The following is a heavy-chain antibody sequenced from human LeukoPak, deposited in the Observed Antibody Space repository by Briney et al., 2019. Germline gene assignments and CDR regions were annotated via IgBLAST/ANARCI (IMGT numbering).Heavy chain of an antibody. CDR1: GFTFDDYA. V-gene: IGHV3-9*01. J-gene: IGHJ4*02. CDR3: AKDKELELAYFDY. D-gene: IGHD1-7*01. Sequence: PGGSLRLSCAASGFTFDDYAMHWVRQAPGKGLEWVSGISWNSGSIGYADSVKGRFTISRDNAKNSLYLQMNRLRAEDTALYYCAKDKELELAYFDYWGQGTLVTVSS. CDR2: ISWNSGSI.